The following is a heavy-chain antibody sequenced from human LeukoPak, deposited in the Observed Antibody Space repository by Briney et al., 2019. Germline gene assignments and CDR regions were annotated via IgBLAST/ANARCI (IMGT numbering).Heavy chain of an antibody. D-gene: IGHD3-3*01. CDR3: ARGSGFLEWSNHYYFDY. V-gene: IGHV4-4*07. J-gene: IGHJ4*02. CDR1: GGSISSYY. Sequence: SETLSLTCTVSGGSISSYYWSWIRQPAGKGLEWIGRIYTSGSTNYNPSLKSRVTMSVDTSKNQFSLKLSSVTAADTAVYYCARGSGFLEWSNHYYFDYWGQGTLVTVSS. CDR2: IYTSGST.